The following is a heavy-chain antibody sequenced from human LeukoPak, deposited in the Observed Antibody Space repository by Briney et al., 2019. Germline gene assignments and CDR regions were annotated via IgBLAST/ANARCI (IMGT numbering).Heavy chain of an antibody. CDR3: ARSLRGYYMDV. CDR1: GYSFNNYD. Sequence: ASVKVSCKASGYSFNNYDINWVRQAAGQGPEWMGRLDPHSGDTDYAQKFRGRVIMTKNTSINTAYLEFSSLISEDTAVYYCARSLRGYYMDVWGRGTTVTVSS. J-gene: IGHJ6*03. CDR2: LDPHSGDT. V-gene: IGHV1-8*01.